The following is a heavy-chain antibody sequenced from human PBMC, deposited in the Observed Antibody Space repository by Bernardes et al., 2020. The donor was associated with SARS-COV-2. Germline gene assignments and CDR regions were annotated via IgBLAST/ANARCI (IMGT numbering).Heavy chain of an antibody. Sequence: SETLSLTCAVYGGSFSGYYWSWIRQPPGKGLEWIGEINHSGSTNYNSSLKSRVTISVDTSKNQFSLKLSSVTAADTAVYYCARALRGGIVVVPPKLRGYYYMDVWGKGTTVTVSS. CDR1: GGSFSGYY. CDR3: ARALRGGIVVVPPKLRGYYYMDV. V-gene: IGHV4-34*01. CDR2: INHSGST. D-gene: IGHD2-2*01. J-gene: IGHJ6*03.